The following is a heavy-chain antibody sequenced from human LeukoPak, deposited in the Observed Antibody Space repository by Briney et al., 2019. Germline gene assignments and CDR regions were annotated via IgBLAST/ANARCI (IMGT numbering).Heavy chain of an antibody. CDR2: ISSSSNTI. D-gene: IGHD6-13*01. Sequence: GGSLRLSCAASEFTFSSYSMNWVRQAPGKGLEWVPYISSSSNTIYYADSMKGRFTISRDNAKNTLYLQMNSLRDEDTAVYYCASGFSGYSSSWLDYWGQGTLVTVSS. J-gene: IGHJ4*02. CDR3: ASGFSGYSSSWLDY. V-gene: IGHV3-48*02. CDR1: EFTFSSYS.